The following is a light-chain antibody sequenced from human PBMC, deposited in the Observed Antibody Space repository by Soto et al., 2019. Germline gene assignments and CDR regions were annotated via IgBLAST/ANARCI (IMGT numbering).Light chain of an antibody. V-gene: IGLV2-18*02. CDR1: SSDVGSYNR. J-gene: IGLJ2*01. CDR3: SSYATGTTVV. CDR2: EVT. Sequence: QSALTQPPSVSGSPGQSVTISCTGTSSDVGSYNRVSWYQQHPGTAPKLMIYEVTNRPSGVPDRFSGTKSGNTASLTISGLQAEDEADYYCSSYATGTTVVFGGGTKLTVL.